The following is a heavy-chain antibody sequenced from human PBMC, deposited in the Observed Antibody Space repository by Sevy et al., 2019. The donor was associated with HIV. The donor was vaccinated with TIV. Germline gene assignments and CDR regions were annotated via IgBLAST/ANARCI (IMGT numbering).Heavy chain of an antibody. CDR3: ARESPSDWYLDS. Sequence: GGSLRLSCAASGFTFRNSGMHWVRQSPGKALEWVASIFSDGITTYYGDSVKGRFTVFRDNSKSTLYMQMNSLRVEDTAVYYCARESPSDWYLDSWGQGSQVTVSS. J-gene: IGHJ4*02. D-gene: IGHD6-19*01. CDR1: GFTFRNSG. CDR2: IFSDGITT. V-gene: IGHV3-33*01.